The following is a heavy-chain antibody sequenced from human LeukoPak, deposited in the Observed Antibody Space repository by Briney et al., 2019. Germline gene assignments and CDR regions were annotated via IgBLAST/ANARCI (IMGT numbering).Heavy chain of an antibody. CDR2: IYSSGST. CDR3: AREKDGYNYSPWGY. J-gene: IGHJ4*02. Sequence: PSETLSLTCTVSGGSISSSVYYWGWIRQPPGKGLEWIVSIYSSGSTYYNPSLKSRLTISLDTSKNQFSLNLTSVTAADTAVYYCAREKDGYNYSPWGYWGQGTLVTVSS. CDR1: GGSISSSVYY. V-gene: IGHV4-39*07. D-gene: IGHD5-24*01.